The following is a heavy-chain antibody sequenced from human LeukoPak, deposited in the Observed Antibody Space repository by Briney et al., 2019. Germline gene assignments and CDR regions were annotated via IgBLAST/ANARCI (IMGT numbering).Heavy chain of an antibody. D-gene: IGHD3-3*01. Sequence: GGSLRLSCAASGFTFSSYWMHWVRQAPGKGLVWVSRINSDESSTSYADSVKGRFTISRDNAKNTLYLQMNSLRAEDTAVYYCARVYDFWGGYLRYWGQGTLVTVSS. CDR2: INSDESST. CDR3: ARVYDFWGGYLRY. J-gene: IGHJ4*02. V-gene: IGHV3-74*01. CDR1: GFTFSSYW.